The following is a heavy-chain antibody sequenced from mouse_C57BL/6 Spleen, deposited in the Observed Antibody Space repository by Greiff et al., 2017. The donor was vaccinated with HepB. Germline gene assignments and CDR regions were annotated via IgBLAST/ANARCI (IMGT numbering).Heavy chain of an antibody. D-gene: IGHD1-1*01. Sequence: QVQLQQPGAELVKPGASVKLSCKASGYTFTSYWMHWVKQRPGQGLEWIGMIHPNSGSTNYNEKFKSKATLTVDKSSSTAYMQLSSLTSEDSAVYYCARSPITRGFDYWGQGTTLTVSS. V-gene: IGHV1-64*01. J-gene: IGHJ2*01. CDR2: IHPNSGST. CDR3: ARSPITRGFDY. CDR1: GYTFTSYW.